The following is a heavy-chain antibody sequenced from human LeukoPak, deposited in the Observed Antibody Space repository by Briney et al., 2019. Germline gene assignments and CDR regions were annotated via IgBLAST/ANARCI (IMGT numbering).Heavy chain of an antibody. J-gene: IGHJ4*02. CDR3: ARARGGDLSYYFDY. D-gene: IGHD4-17*01. V-gene: IGHV3-23*01. CDR2: ISCSGGST. Sequence: PGGSLRLTCAASGFTFSSYDMSWVRQAPAKGLEGVSAISCSGGSTYYADSVKGRFTISRDNAENTLYLQMNSLRAEDTAVYYCARARGGDLSYYFDYWGQGTLVTGSS. CDR1: GFTFSSYD.